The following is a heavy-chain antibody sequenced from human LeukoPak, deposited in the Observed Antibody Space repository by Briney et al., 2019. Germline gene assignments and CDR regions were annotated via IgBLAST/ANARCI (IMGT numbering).Heavy chain of an antibody. J-gene: IGHJ1*01. D-gene: IGHD6-13*01. CDR1: GGSTSRYY. CDR2: IYDSGST. V-gene: IGHV4-59*08. CDR3: ARLPGIAAV. Sequence: SETLSLTCTVSGGSTSRYYWSWIRQPPGKSLEWIGYIYDSGSTAYNPSLKSRVTIPIDTSNNRFSLNLTSVTAADTAVYYCARLPGIAAVWGQGTLVIVSS.